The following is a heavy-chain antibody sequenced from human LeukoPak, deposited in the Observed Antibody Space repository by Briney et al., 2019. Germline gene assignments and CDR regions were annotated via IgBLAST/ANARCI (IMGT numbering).Heavy chain of an antibody. CDR2: IGTAGDT. CDR1: GFTFSDYD. D-gene: IGHD1-1*01. CDR3: ARVAKERVGGVYYFDY. J-gene: IGHJ4*02. V-gene: IGHV3-13*01. Sequence: GGSLRLSCAASGFTFSDYDMHWVRQATGNGLEWVSAIGTAGDTYYTGSVKGRFTISRENAKNSLYLQMNSLRAGDTAVYYCARVAKERVGGVYYFDYWGQGTLVTASS.